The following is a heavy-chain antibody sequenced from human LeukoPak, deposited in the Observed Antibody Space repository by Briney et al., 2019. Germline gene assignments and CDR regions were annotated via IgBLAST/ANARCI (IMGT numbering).Heavy chain of an antibody. Sequence: GGSLRLSCAASGFTFSSDWMHWVRQAPGKGLVWVSRINSDGSSTSYADSVKGRFTISRDNAKNTLYLQMNSLRAEDTAVYYCARVGYDILTGYYEFDDWGQGTLVTVSS. D-gene: IGHD3-9*01. J-gene: IGHJ4*02. CDR1: GFTFSSDW. CDR2: INSDGSST. V-gene: IGHV3-74*01. CDR3: ARVGYDILTGYYEFDD.